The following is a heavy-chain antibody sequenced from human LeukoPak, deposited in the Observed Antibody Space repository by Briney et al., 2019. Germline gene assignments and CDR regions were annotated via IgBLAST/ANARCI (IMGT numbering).Heavy chain of an antibody. CDR2: ISGSDDST. CDR1: GFTISTYG. Sequence: GGSLRLSCAASGFTISTYGMNWVRQAPGKGLEWVSTISGSDDSTYYADSVKGRFTISRDNSKNTLYLQMNSLRAEGTAVYYCARGGELNAFDIWGQGTMVTVSS. CDR3: ARGGELNAFDI. D-gene: IGHD1-26*01. V-gene: IGHV3-23*01. J-gene: IGHJ3*02.